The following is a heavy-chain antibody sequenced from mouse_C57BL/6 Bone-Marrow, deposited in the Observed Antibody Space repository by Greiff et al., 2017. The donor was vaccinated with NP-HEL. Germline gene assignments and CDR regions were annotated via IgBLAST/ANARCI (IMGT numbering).Heavy chain of an antibody. CDR3: ARHTFAY. CDR1: GFTFSSYG. Sequence: EVMLVESGGDLVKPGGSLQLSCAASGFTFSSYGMSWVRQTPDKRLEWVATISSGGSYTYYPDSVKGRFTISRDNAKNTLYLQMSSLKSEDTAMYYCARHTFAYWGQGTLVTVSA. V-gene: IGHV5-6*01. J-gene: IGHJ3*01. CDR2: ISSGGSYT.